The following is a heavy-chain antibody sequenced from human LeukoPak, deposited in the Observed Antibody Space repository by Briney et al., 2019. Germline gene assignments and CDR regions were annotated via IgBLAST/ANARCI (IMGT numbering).Heavy chain of an antibody. Sequence: PGGSLRLSCAASGFTFSSYAMHWVRQAPGKGLEWVAVIWYDGSNKYYADSVKGRFTISRDNSKNTLHLQMNSLRAEDTAVYYCARGGYGIPFDYWGQGTLVTVSS. CDR3: ARGGYGIPFDY. J-gene: IGHJ4*02. CDR1: GFTFSSYA. CDR2: IWYDGSNK. V-gene: IGHV3-33*08. D-gene: IGHD5-18*01.